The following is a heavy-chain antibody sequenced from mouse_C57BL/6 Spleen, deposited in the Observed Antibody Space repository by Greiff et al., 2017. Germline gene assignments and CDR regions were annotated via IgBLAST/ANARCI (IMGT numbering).Heavy chain of an antibody. D-gene: IGHD1-1*01. J-gene: IGHJ3*01. CDR2: LDPEDGDT. CDR1: GFTINDYY. CDR3: TTPYYDGRPWFAD. V-gene: IGHV14-1*01. Sequence: VQLQQSGAELVRPGASVKLSCTASGFTINDYYMHWVKQRPEQGLEWIGRLDPEDGDTEYAPKFQGKATMTADTSSNAADLQLSSLTSEDTAVYYCTTPYYDGRPWFADWGQGTRVTVSA.